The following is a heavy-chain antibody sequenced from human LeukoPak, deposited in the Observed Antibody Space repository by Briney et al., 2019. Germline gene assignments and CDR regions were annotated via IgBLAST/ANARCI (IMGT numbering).Heavy chain of an antibody. CDR3: AGAQGVATFAY. V-gene: IGHV4-39*01. CDR2: IYYSGST. Sequence: SETLSLTCTVSGGSISSSSDYWGWIRQPPGKGLEWIGIIYYSGSTYYNPSLKSRVTISVDTSKNQFSLKLSSVTAADTAVYYCAGAQGVATFAYWGQGTLVTVSS. J-gene: IGHJ4*02. D-gene: IGHD5-12*01. CDR1: GGSISSSSDY.